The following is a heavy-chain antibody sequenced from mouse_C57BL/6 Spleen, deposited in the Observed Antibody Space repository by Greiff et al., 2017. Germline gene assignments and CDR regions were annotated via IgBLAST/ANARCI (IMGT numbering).Heavy chain of an antibody. Sequence: QVQLQQSGPELVKPGASVKISCKASGYSFTSYYIHWVKQRPGQGLEWIGWIYPGSGNTKYNEKFKGKATLTADTSSSTAYMQLSSLTSEDSAVYYCGIYYGNSLLYAMDYWGQGTSVTVSS. V-gene: IGHV1-66*01. CDR1: GYSFTSYY. J-gene: IGHJ4*01. CDR2: IYPGSGNT. D-gene: IGHD2-1*01. CDR3: GIYYGNSLLYAMDY.